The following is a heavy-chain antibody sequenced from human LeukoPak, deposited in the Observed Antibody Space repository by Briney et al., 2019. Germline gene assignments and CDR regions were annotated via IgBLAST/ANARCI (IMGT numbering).Heavy chain of an antibody. CDR3: ARPGAEPYYYDSSGYQEGAFDI. CDR1: GYTFTGYY. V-gene: IGHV1-2*02. CDR2: INPNSGGT. J-gene: IGHJ3*02. D-gene: IGHD3-22*01. Sequence: ASVKVSCKASGYTFTGYYMHWVRQTPGQGLEWMGWINPNSGGTNYAQKFQGRVTMTRDTSISTAYMELSRLRSDDTAVYYCARPGAEPYYYDSSGYQEGAFDIWGQGTMVTVSS.